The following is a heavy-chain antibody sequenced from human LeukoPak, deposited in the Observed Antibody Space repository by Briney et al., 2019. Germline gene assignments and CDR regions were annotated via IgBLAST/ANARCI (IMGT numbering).Heavy chain of an antibody. V-gene: IGHV5-51*01. CDR1: GYSFFSNYW. D-gene: IGHD5-24*01. CDR3: ARASRDGYNQNFDY. J-gene: IGHJ4*02. CDR2: LYPGDSDS. Sequence: GESLKIACKAYGYSFFSNYWIAWVRQMPGKGLEWMGILYPGDSDSRYSPSFQGQVTISADRSISTAYLHWSSLKVSDTAMYYCARASRDGYNQNFDYWGQGTLVTVSS.